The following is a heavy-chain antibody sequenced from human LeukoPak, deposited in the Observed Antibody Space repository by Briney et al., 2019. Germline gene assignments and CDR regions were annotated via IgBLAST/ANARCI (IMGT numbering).Heavy chain of an antibody. D-gene: IGHD3-22*01. CDR1: GFNFSSYS. CDR2: ISSSSSFR. CDR3: ARESSGYSY. J-gene: IGHJ4*02. V-gene: IGHV3-21*01. Sequence: GGSLRLSCAASGFNFSSYSMNWVRQAPGKGLEWVSSISSSSSFRYYADSVKGRFTISRDNAKNSLYLQMNSLRAEDTAVYYCARESSGYSYWGQGTLVTVSS.